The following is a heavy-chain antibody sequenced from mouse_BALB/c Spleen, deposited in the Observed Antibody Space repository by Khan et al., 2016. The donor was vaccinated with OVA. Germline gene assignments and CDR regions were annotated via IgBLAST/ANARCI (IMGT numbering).Heavy chain of an antibody. CDR1: GFTFSNYD. Sequence: EVELVESGGDLVKPGGSLKLSCAASGFTFSNYDMSWVRQTPDKRLGWVATISSAGSYTYYPASVKGRFTISRDNAKNTLYLQLGSLKSEDTAMYYCARRGYDEAWFAYWGHGTLVTVSA. CDR2: ISSAGSYT. D-gene: IGHD2-2*01. V-gene: IGHV5-6*01. CDR3: ARRGYDEAWFAY. J-gene: IGHJ3*01.